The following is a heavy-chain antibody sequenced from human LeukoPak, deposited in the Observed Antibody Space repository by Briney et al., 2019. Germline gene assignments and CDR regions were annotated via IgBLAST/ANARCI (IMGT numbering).Heavy chain of an antibody. CDR3: ARDLGYYDSSGYYHDY. CDR1: RFTFSSYG. Sequence: GGSLRLSCAASRFTFSSYGMHWVRQAPGKGLEWVSSISSSSSYIYYADSVKGRFTISRDNAKNSLYLQMNSLRAEDTAVYYCARDLGYYDSSGYYHDYWGQGTLVTVSS. D-gene: IGHD3-22*01. J-gene: IGHJ4*02. CDR2: ISSSSSYI. V-gene: IGHV3-21*01.